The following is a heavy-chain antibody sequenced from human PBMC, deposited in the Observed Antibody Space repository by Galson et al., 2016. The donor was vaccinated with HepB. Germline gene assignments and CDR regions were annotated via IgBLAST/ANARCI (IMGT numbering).Heavy chain of an antibody. J-gene: IGHJ5*02. CDR3: VRRREGGLSNWSDP. V-gene: IGHV2-5*02. D-gene: IGHD1-26*01. CDR1: GFSLATSGLG. Sequence: PALVKPTQTLTLTCSFSGFSLATSGLGVGWIRQTPGKALEWLALVYWDDDKRYTASLKTRLSITKDTSTNQVVLTLTDVNPDDTGRYYFVRRREGGLSNWSDPWGQGILVPVSS. CDR2: VYWDDDK.